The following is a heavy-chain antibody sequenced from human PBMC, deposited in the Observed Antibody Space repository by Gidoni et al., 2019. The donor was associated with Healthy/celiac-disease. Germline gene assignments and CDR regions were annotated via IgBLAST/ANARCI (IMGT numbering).Heavy chain of an antibody. CDR1: GYTLTSYH. J-gene: IGHJ4*02. Sequence: QVQLVQSAAEVKKHGASVKVPCKASGYTLTSYHINWVRQATGQGLEWMGWMNPNSGNTGYAQKFQGGVTMTKDTSISTTYKELDSLRSEGASVYYGAKSEDLAYWGQGTLVTVYS. D-gene: IGHD2-15*01. V-gene: IGHV1-8*01. CDR2: MNPNSGNT. CDR3: AKSEDLAY.